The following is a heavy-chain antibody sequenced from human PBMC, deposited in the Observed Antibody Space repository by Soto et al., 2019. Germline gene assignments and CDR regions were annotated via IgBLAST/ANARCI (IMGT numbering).Heavy chain of an antibody. D-gene: IGHD6-13*01. CDR3: ARELMPAAGSGDFYAMDV. CDR1: GFTFSSYT. Sequence: GGSLRLSCAASGFTFSSYTMHWVRQAPGKGLERVAVITYNGNEYYTDSVRGRFTISRDSSRTTVYLQMNSLRPGDTALYYCARELMPAAGSGDFYAMDVWGQGTTVTVSS. CDR2: ITYNGNE. J-gene: IGHJ6*02. V-gene: IGHV3-30*04.